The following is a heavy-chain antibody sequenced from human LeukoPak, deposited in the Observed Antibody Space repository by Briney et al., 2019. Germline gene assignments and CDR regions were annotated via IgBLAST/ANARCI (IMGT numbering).Heavy chain of an antibody. D-gene: IGHD3-3*01. CDR3: ARGLFHDFWSGYYH. CDR2: MNPNSGNT. J-gene: IGHJ5*02. CDR1: GYTFTSYG. Sequence: ASVKVSCKASGYTFTSYGINWVRQATGQGLEWMGWMNPNSGNTGYAQKFQGRVTMTRNTSISTAYMELSSLRSEDTAVYYCARGLFHDFWSGYYHWGQGTLVTVSS. V-gene: IGHV1-8*01.